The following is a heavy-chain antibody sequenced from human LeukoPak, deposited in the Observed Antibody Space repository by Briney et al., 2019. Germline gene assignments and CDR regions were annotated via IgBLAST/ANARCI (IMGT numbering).Heavy chain of an antibody. J-gene: IGHJ4*02. CDR2: INHSGST. D-gene: IGHD2-2*01. Sequence: SETLSLTCAVYGGSFSGYYWSWIRQPPGKGLEWIGEINHSGSTNYNPSLTSRVTISVDPSKNQFSRKLSAVTAADTALYYCARALLGCYGSRPFDYWGQGTLVTVSS. V-gene: IGHV4-34*01. CDR3: ARALLGCYGSRPFDY. CDR1: GGSFSGYY.